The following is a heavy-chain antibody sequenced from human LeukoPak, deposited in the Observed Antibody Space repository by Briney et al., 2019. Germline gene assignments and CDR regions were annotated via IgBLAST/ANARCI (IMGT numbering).Heavy chain of an antibody. D-gene: IGHD1-26*01. Sequence: GGSLRLSCSASGFTFSNYAMHWGRQAPGKGLEYVSAISSNGGSTYYADSVKGRFTISRDNSKNTLFLQMSSLRAEDTALYYCVKGVQFSGSFYTFDYWGQGTLVTVSS. CDR1: GFTFSNYA. J-gene: IGHJ4*02. V-gene: IGHV3-64D*09. CDR2: ISSNGGST. CDR3: VKGVQFSGSFYTFDY.